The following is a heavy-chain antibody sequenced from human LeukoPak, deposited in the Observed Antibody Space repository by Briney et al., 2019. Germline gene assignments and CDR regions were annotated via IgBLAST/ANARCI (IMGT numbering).Heavy chain of an antibody. Sequence: GGSLRLSCAASGFTFSSYAMHWVRQAPGKGVEWVAVISYDGSNKYYADSVKGRFTISRDNSKNTLYLQMNSLRAEDTAVYYCARDRMGGRGWFDPWGQGTLVTVSS. V-gene: IGHV3-30*01. J-gene: IGHJ5*02. D-gene: IGHD1-26*01. CDR2: ISYDGSNK. CDR3: ARDRMGGRGWFDP. CDR1: GFTFSSYA.